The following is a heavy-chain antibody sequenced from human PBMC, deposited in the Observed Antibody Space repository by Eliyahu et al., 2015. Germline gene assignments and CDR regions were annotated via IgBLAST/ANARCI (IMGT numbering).Heavy chain of an antibody. J-gene: IGHJ1*01. CDR3: ARNIGAATAH. V-gene: IGHV3-7*01. D-gene: IGHD6-13*01. Sequence: VDSVKGRFTISRDNAKNSLFLQMNSLRTDDTAVYLCARNIGAATAHWGQGILVTVS.